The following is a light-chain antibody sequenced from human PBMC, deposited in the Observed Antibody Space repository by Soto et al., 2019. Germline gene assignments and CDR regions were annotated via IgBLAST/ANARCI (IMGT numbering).Light chain of an antibody. Sequence: DIVLTQSPGTLSLSPGERATLSCRASQSVGSVYLAWYQQKPGQAPRLLIHGASNRASGIPDRLSGSGSGTDFTLTISRLEPEDFAVYYCQQRSNSITFGQGTRLEIK. V-gene: IGKV3D-20*02. CDR2: GAS. CDR1: QSVGSVY. CDR3: QQRSNSIT. J-gene: IGKJ5*01.